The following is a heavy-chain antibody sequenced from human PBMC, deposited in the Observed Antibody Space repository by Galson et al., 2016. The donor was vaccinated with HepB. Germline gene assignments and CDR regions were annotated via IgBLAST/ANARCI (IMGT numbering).Heavy chain of an antibody. V-gene: IGHV3-33*01. CDR3: ARDMGWFGGEFDY. Sequence: SLRLSCAASGFIFGSFGMDWARQAPGKGLEWVAVIWYDESNKYYADSVKGRFTISRDNSKNTVYLQMNSLRAEDTAVYYCARDMGWFGGEFDYWGQGTQVIVSS. J-gene: IGHJ4*02. CDR1: GFIFGSFG. CDR2: IWYDESNK. D-gene: IGHD3-10*01.